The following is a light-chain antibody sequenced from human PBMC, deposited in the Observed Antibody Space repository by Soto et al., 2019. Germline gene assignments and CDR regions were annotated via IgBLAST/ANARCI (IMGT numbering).Light chain of an antibody. Sequence: QSALTQPRSVSGSPGQSVTISCTGTSSDVGGYNYVSWYQQHPGKAPKVMIYEVSNRPSGVSNRFSGSKSGNTASLTISGLQAEDEADYYCTSYTTSSTHWVFGGGTKLTVL. CDR2: EVS. J-gene: IGLJ3*02. CDR3: TSYTTSSTHWV. V-gene: IGLV2-14*01. CDR1: SSDVGGYNY.